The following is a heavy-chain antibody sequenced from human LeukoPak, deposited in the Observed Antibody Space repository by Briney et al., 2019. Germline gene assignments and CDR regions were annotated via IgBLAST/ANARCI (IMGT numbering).Heavy chain of an antibody. Sequence: ASVKVSCKASGYTFTSYYMHWVRQAPGQGLEWMGIINPSGGSTSYAQKFQGRVTMTRDMSTSTVYMELSRLRAEETDVYYCGRGARMITFGGVIVIEGSYFDYWGQGTLVTVSS. CDR1: GYTFTSYY. J-gene: IGHJ4*02. D-gene: IGHD3-16*02. V-gene: IGHV1-46*01. CDR2: INPSGGST. CDR3: GRGARMITFGGVIVIEGSYFDY.